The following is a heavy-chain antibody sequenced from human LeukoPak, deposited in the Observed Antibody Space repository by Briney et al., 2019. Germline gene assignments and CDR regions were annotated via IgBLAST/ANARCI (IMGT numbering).Heavy chain of an antibody. CDR1: GFTFSNSA. CDR3: ARDPLRYLRVDHYDY. D-gene: IGHD3-9*01. J-gene: IGHJ4*02. V-gene: IGHV3-21*01. CDR2: IDYDSSHI. Sequence: GGSLRLSCAASGFTFSNSAMNWVRQVPGKGLEWVSSIDYDSSHIYYAASVGGRFTISRDNARNSVYLQMNSLRVEDTAVYYCARDPLRYLRVDHYDYWGQGTLVAVSS.